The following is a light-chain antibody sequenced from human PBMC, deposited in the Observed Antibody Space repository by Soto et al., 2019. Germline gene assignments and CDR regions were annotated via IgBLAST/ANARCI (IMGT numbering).Light chain of an antibody. Sequence: EILMTKSQDSLSVSLCERATINWKSMPRVLYSSNNKNYLAWYQQKPGQPPKLLIYWASTRESGVPDRFSGSGSGTDFTLTISSLQAEDVAVYYCQQYYSTPLTFGGGAKVDNK. CDR3: QQYYSTPLT. V-gene: IGKV4-1*01. CDR1: PRVLYSSNNKNY. J-gene: IGKJ4*01. CDR2: WAS.